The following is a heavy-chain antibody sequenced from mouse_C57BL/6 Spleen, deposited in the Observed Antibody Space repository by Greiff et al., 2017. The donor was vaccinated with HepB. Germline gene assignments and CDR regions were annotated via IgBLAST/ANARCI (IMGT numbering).Heavy chain of an antibody. V-gene: IGHV10-3*01. D-gene: IGHD2-4*01. CDR3: VRNWDYDEVGYAMDY. J-gene: IGHJ4*01. CDR1: GFTFNTYA. Sequence: EVQLVESGGGLVQPKGSLKLSCAASGFTFNTYAMHWVRQAPGKGLEWVARIRSKSSNYATYYADSVKDRFTIPRDDSQSMLYLQMNNLKTEDTAMYYCVRNWDYDEVGYAMDYWGQGTSVTVSS. CDR2: IRSKSSNYAT.